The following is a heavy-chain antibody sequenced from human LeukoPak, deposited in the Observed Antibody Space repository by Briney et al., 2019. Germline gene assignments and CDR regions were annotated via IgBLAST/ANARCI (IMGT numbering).Heavy chain of an antibody. CDR2: ISYDGSNK. D-gene: IGHD2-8*01. J-gene: IGHJ4*02. Sequence: GGSLRLSCAASGFTFSSYAMHWVRQAPGKGLEWVAVISYDGSNKYYADSVKGRFTISRDNSKNTLYLQMNSLRAEDTAVYYCALPPGVFGYWGQGTLVTVSS. CDR1: GFTFSSYA. CDR3: ALPPGVFGY. V-gene: IGHV3-30-3*01.